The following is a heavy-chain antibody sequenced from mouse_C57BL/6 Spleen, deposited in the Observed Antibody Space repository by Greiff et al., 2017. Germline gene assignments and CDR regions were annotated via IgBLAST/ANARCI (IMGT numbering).Heavy chain of an antibody. V-gene: IGHV5-6*02. D-gene: IGHD1-3*01. Sequence: EVMLVESGGDLVKPGGSLKLSCAASGFTFSSYGMSWVRQTPDKRLEWVATISSGGSYTYYPDSVKGRFTISRDNAKNTLYLQMSSLKSEDTAMYYCARGEAKGFDYWGQGTTLTVSS. CDR1: GFTFSSYG. J-gene: IGHJ2*01. CDR2: ISSGGSYT. CDR3: ARGEAKGFDY.